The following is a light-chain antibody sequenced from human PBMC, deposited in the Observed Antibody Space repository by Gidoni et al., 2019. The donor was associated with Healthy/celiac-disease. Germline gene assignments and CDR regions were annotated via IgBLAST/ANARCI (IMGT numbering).Light chain of an antibody. CDR2: DPS. J-gene: IGLJ3*02. V-gene: IGLV7-46*01. CDR3: LLSYSGARV. Sequence: QAVVTQEPSLTVSPGGTVTLTCGSSTGAVTSGHYPYWFQQKPGQAPSTLIYDPSNKHSWTPARFSGSLLGGKAALTLSGAQPEDEAEYYCLLSYSGARVFGGGTKLTVL. CDR1: TGAVTSGHY.